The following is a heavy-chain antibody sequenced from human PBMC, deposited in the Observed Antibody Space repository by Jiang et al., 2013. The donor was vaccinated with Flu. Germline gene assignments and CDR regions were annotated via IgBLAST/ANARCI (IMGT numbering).Heavy chain of an antibody. J-gene: IGHJ6*02. Sequence: LLKPSETLSLTCTVSGGSISSYYWSWIRQPAGKGLEWIGRIYTSGSTNYNPSLKSRVTMSVDTSKNQFSLKLSSVTAADTAVYYCARDRREMTRPDYYYYGMDVWGQGTTVTVSS. CDR3: ARDRREMTRPDYYYYGMDV. D-gene: IGHD5-24*01. V-gene: IGHV4-4*07. CDR1: GGSISSYY. CDR2: IYTSGST.